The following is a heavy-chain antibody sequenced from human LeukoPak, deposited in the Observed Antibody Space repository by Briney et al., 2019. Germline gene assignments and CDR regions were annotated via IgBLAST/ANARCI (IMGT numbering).Heavy chain of an antibody. V-gene: IGHV3-9*01. CDR1: GFTFDDFA. Sequence: GGSLRLSCAASGFTFDDFAMHWVRQAPGKGLGWVSGISWNSGSIGYADSVKGRFTISRDNAKNSLYLQMNSLRAEDTALYYCAKATGYSSSWYDYWGQGTLVTVSS. J-gene: IGHJ4*02. CDR3: AKATGYSSSWYDY. D-gene: IGHD6-13*01. CDR2: ISWNSGSI.